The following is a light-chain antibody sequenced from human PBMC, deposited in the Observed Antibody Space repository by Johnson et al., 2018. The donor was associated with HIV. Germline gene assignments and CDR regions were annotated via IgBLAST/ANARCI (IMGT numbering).Light chain of an antibody. CDR1: SSNIGNNY. CDR2: ENN. J-gene: IGLJ1*01. CDR3: GTWDSRLSAYG. Sequence: QSVLTQPPSVSAAPGQKVTISCSGSSSNIGNNYVSWYQQLPGTAPKLLIYENNKRPSGIPDRFSGSKSGTSATLGLTGLQTGDEADYYCGTWDSRLSAYGFGTGTKVTVL. V-gene: IGLV1-51*02.